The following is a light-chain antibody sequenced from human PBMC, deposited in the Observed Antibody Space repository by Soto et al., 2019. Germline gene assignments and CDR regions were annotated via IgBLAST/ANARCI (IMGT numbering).Light chain of an antibody. CDR2: GAS. CDR3: QQYGNAQFT. Sequence: PGERATLTCRASQSVSSSYLAWFQQKPGQAPRLLIYGASSRATGIPDRFSGSGSGTDFTLTISRLEPEDFAVYYCQQYGNAQFTFGPGTKVDIK. J-gene: IGKJ3*01. CDR1: QSVSSSY. V-gene: IGKV3-20*01.